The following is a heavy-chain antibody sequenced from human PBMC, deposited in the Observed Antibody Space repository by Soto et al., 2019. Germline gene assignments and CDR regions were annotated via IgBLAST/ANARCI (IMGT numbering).Heavy chain of an antibody. CDR1: GYTFTSYG. CDR3: ARDRSYDFWSGYLT. J-gene: IGHJ5*02. V-gene: IGHV1-18*01. CDR2: ISAYNGNT. D-gene: IGHD3-3*01. Sequence: GPSVKVSCKASGYTFTSYGISWVRQAPGQGLEWMGWISAYNGNTNYAQKLQGRVTMTTDTSTSTAYMELRSLRSDDTAVYYCARDRSYDFWSGYLTWGQGTLVTVSS.